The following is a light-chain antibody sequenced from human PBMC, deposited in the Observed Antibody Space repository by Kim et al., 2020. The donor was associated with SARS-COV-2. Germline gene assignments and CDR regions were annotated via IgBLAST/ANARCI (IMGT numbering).Light chain of an antibody. Sequence: QSALTQPRSVSGSPGQSVTISCTGTSSDVGAYNSVSWYQQHPGTAPKLMIYDASKRPSGVPDRFSGSKSGNTASLTISGLQAEDEADYYCCSYVGSFSVLFGGGTQLTVL. V-gene: IGLV2-11*01. CDR1: SSDVGAYNS. CDR2: DAS. CDR3: CSYVGSFSVL. J-gene: IGLJ2*01.